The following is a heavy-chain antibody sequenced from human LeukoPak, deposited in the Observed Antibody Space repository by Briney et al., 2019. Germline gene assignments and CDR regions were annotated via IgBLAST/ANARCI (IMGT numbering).Heavy chain of an antibody. V-gene: IGHV3-48*01. CDR2: ISSNSRTI. Sequence: GGSLRLSCAASGFTFSSYGMNWVRQAPGKGLEWVSYISSNSRTIYYADSVKGRFTISRDNAKNSLYLQMNSLRAEDTAVYYCAKAASIYCSGGSCYSGYWGQGTLVTVSS. CDR3: AKAASIYCSGGSCYSGY. D-gene: IGHD2-15*01. CDR1: GFTFSSYG. J-gene: IGHJ4*02.